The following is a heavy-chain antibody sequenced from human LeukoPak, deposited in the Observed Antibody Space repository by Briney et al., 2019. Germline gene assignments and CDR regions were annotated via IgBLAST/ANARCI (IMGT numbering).Heavy chain of an antibody. CDR2: IYYSGST. D-gene: IGHD6-13*01. CDR1: GGSISSGGYY. Sequence: SQTLSLTCTVSGGSISSGGYYRSWIRQHPGKGLEWIGYIYYSGSTYYNPSLKSRVTISVDTSKNQFSLKLSSVTAADTAVYYSAREQQLEDYYYGMDVWGQGTTVTVYS. V-gene: IGHV4-31*03. J-gene: IGHJ6*02. CDR3: AREQQLEDYYYGMDV.